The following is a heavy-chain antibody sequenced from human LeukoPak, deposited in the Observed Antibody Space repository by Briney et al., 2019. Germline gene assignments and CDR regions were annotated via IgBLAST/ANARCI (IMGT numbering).Heavy chain of an antibody. V-gene: IGHV3-48*03. CDR3: AREAVFGWFDP. CDR2: ISSSGSTI. D-gene: IGHD3-10*01. Sequence: GGSLRLPCAASGFTFSSYEMHWVRQAPGKGLEWVSYISSSGSTIYYADSVKGRFTISRDSAKNSLYLQMNSLRAEDTAVYYCAREAVFGWFDPWGQGTLVTVSS. CDR1: GFTFSSYE. J-gene: IGHJ5*02.